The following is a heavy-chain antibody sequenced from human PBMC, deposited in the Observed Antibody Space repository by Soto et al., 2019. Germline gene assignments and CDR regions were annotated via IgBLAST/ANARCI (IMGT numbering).Heavy chain of an antibody. V-gene: IGHV1-8*01. Sequence: QVQLVQSGAEVKKPGASVKVSCKASGYTFTSYDINWVRQATGQGLEWMGWMNPNSGNTGYAQKFQGRVTLTRNTSLGTAYMGLSSLRSEDTAVYYCARERTVAGNDYWGQGTLVTVSS. CDR3: ARERTVAGNDY. CDR2: MNPNSGNT. J-gene: IGHJ4*02. D-gene: IGHD6-19*01. CDR1: GYTFTSYD.